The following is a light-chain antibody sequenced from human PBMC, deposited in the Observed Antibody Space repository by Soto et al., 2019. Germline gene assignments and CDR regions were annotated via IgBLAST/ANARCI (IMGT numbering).Light chain of an antibody. J-gene: IGLJ1*01. Sequence: VPTPPAPLAGAPGQSTTIPSTRTNRDVGGYNYVSWYQQHPGKAPKLMIYDVTYRPSGVSNRFSGSKSGTTASLTLSGLQAEDEADYYCSSYTSNSTYVFGTGTKVTVL. CDR1: NRDVGGYNY. V-gene: IGLV2-14*01. CDR3: SSYTSNSTYV. CDR2: DVT.